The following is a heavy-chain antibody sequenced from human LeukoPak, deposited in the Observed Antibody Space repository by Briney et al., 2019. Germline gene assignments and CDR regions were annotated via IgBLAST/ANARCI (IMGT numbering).Heavy chain of an antibody. Sequence: GGSLRLSCAASGFTFNAAWMSWVRQAPGKGLEWVGRIKSKGGGETTDYAAPLNDRLTISRDDSKNTVYLQMTSLKTEDTAVYYCSWVKRSGTDPNFYFYMAVGGKGTTVNVSS. CDR3: SWVKRSGTDPNFYFYMAV. J-gene: IGHJ6*03. D-gene: IGHD5-12*01. V-gene: IGHV3-15*01. CDR1: GFTFNAAW. CDR2: IKSKGGGETT.